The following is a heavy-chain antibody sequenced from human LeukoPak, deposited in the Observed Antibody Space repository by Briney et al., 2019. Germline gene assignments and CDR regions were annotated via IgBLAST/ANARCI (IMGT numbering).Heavy chain of an antibody. CDR3: ARDRCSGGSCYTTQFDY. D-gene: IGHD2-15*01. CDR2: INHSGST. V-gene: IGHV4-34*01. Sequence: SETLSLTCAVYGGSFSGYYWSWIRQPPGKGLEWIGEINHSGSTNYNPSLKSRVTISVDTSKNQFSLKLSSVTAADTAVYYCARDRCSGGSCYTTQFDYWGQGTLVTVSS. J-gene: IGHJ4*02. CDR1: GGSFSGYY.